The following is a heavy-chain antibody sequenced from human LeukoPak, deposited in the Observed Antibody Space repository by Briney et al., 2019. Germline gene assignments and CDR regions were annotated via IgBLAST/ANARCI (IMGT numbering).Heavy chain of an antibody. V-gene: IGHV3-72*01. CDR1: GFSFSNHY. CDR2: TRNKAESYKT. Sequence: PGGSLTLSCAASGFSFSNHYINWVRQTPGKGLEWVGRTRNKAESYKTEYAASVQGRFTISRDDSKKSLFLHMNSLKTEDTAVYYCARESPIFEVVTRSYMDVWGKGTTVTVSS. J-gene: IGHJ6*03. D-gene: IGHD3-3*01. CDR3: ARESPIFEVVTRSYMDV.